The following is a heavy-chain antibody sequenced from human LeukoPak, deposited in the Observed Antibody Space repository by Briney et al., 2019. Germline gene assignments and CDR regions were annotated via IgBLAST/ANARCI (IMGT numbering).Heavy chain of an antibody. CDR1: GGSITSYGYY. Sequence: PSETLSLACTVSGGSITSYGYYSGWIRQPPGKGLEWIGTIYSSGTTYYNPSLKKRVTISVDTSKNQFSLKLTSVTAADTAVYYCAREEGDSNILTGPYFDYWGKGALVTVSS. D-gene: IGHD3-9*01. CDR3: AREEGDSNILTGPYFDY. V-gene: IGHV4-39*07. J-gene: IGHJ4*02. CDR2: IYSSGTT.